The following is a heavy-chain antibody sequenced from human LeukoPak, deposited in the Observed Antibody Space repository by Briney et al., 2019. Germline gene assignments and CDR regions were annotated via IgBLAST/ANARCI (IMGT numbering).Heavy chain of an antibody. D-gene: IGHD1-7*01. CDR2: INPSGGST. CDR1: GYTFTSYY. Sequence: ASVKVSFKASGYTFTSYYMHWVRQAPGQGLEWMGIINPSGGSTSYAQKFQGRVTMTRDTSTSTVYMELSSLRSEDTAVYYCAGETGTTFGILDYWGQGTLVTVSS. V-gene: IGHV1-46*01. J-gene: IGHJ4*02. CDR3: AGETGTTFGILDY.